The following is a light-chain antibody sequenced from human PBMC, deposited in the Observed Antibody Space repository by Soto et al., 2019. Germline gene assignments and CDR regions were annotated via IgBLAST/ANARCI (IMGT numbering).Light chain of an antibody. CDR2: GAS. CDR3: HQYGSSPAT. J-gene: IGKJ1*01. Sequence: ELVLTQSPGTLSLSPGESAALSCRASQPVSSNFLAWYQQKPGQAPRLLIYGASSRATGIPDRFSGSGSGTDFTLTISRLEPEDFAVYYCHQYGSSPATFGQGTKVDIK. CDR1: QPVSSNF. V-gene: IGKV3-20*01.